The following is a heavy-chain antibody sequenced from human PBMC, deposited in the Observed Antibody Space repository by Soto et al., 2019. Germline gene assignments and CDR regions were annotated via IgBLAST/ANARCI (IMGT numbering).Heavy chain of an antibody. CDR2: IFYDGSET. J-gene: IGHJ4*02. CDR1: GFIFSTYC. V-gene: IGHV3-30*18. D-gene: IGHD1-26*01. CDR3: AKSKWEQRGGENFDY. Sequence: GGSLRLSCEASGFIFSTYCMNWVRQPPGKGLEWVAHIFYDGSETHYEDSVKGRFTISRDNFRNTVDLQMNSLRPEDTAIYYCAKSKWEQRGGENFDYWGQGTLVTVSS.